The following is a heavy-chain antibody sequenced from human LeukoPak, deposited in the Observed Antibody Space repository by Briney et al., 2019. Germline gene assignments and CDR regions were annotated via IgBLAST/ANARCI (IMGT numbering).Heavy chain of an antibody. CDR3: AKGPPEYSSGWFSFAYFDY. CDR2: ISGSGGST. V-gene: IGHV3-23*01. J-gene: IGHJ4*02. Sequence: GGSLRLSCAASGFTFSSYAMSWVRQAPGKGLEWVSAISGSGGSTYYADSVKGRFTISRDNSKNTLYLQMNSLRAEDTAVYYCAKGPPEYSSGWFSFAYFDYWGQGTLSPSPQ. CDR1: GFTFSSYA. D-gene: IGHD6-19*01.